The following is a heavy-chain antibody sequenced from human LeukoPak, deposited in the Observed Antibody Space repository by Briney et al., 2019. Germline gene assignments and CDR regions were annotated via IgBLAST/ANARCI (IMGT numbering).Heavy chain of an antibody. CDR1: GGSISSGGYY. D-gene: IGHD2-2*01. V-gene: IGHV4-31*03. CDR2: IYYSGST. J-gene: IGHJ5*02. Sequence: TLSLTYTVSGGSISSGGYYWSWIRQHPGKGLEWIGYIYYSGSTYYNPSLKSRVTISVDTSKNQFSLKLSSVTAADTAVYYCAREPCSSTSCYYNWFDPWGQGTLVTVSS. CDR3: AREPCSSTSCYYNWFDP.